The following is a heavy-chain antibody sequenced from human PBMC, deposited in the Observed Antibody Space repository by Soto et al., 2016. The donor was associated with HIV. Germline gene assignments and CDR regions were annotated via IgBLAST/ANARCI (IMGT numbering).Heavy chain of an antibody. CDR2: ISAYNGNA. CDR3: ARDLVDGLGRHSDYRDR. CDR1: GYTFTDYS. D-gene: IGHD4-17*01. Sequence: QVQLVQSGAEVKKPGASVKVSCRTSGYTFTDYSIHWVRQAPGHGLEYMGWISAYNGNANYAQKFQGRVTMTTDTSTSTAYMELRSLRSDDTAVYYCARDLVDGLGRHSDYRDRWGQGTLVTVSS. J-gene: IGHJ4*02. V-gene: IGHV1-18*04.